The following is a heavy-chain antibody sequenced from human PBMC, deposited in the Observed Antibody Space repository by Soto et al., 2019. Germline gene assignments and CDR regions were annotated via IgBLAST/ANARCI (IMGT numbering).Heavy chain of an antibody. CDR1: GDTFNFYT. Sequence: QVQLVQSGAEVKKPGSSVKVSCKASGDTFNFYTISWVRQAPGLGLEWMGRFNPILSFSNSALKFQGRVTLTADKSTSTAYLVLSGLRSEDTAIYYCAPSFGSGSRAFDYWGQGAMVTVSS. CDR3: APSFGSGSRAFDY. J-gene: IGHJ4*01. V-gene: IGHV1-69*02. D-gene: IGHD3-10*01. CDR2: FNPILSFS.